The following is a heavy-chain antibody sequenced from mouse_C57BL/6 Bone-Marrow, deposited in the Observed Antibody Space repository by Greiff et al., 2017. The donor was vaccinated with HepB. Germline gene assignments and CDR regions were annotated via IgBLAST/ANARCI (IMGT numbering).Heavy chain of an antibody. CDR3: ARDGVYFDY. J-gene: IGHJ2*01. CDR1: GYSITSGYY. CDR2: ISYDGSN. Sequence: EVKLQESGPGLVKPSQSLSLTCSVTGYSITSGYYWNWIRQFPGNKLEWMGYISYDGSNNYNPSLKNRISITRDTSKNQFFLKLNSVTTEDTATYYCARDGVYFDYWGQGTTLTVSS. V-gene: IGHV3-6*01.